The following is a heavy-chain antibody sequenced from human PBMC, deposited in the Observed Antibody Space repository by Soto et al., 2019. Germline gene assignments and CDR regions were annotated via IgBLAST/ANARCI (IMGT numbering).Heavy chain of an antibody. D-gene: IGHD2-2*01. Sequence: PGGSLRLSCAASGFTFSSYAMSWVRQAPGKGLEWVSAISGIGGITYYADSVKGRFTISRDNSKNTLYLQMNSLRAEDTAVYYCAKDPDIVVVPAAEAHDNWFDPWGQGTLVTVSS. CDR2: ISGIGGIT. CDR1: GFTFSSYA. V-gene: IGHV3-23*01. CDR3: AKDPDIVVVPAAEAHDNWFDP. J-gene: IGHJ5*02.